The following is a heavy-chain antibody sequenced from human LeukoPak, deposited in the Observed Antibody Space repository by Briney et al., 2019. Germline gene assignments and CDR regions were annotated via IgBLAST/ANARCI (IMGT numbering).Heavy chain of an antibody. CDR2: IYYSGST. CDR1: GGSISSYY. J-gene: IGHJ4*02. Sequence: PSETLSLTCTVSGGSISSYYWNWIRQPPGKGLEWIGYIYYSGSTNYNPSLKSRVTISVDTSKNQFSLKLSSVTAADTAVYYCARDQRNYDFWSGYYIAYFDYWGQGTLVTVSS. V-gene: IGHV4-59*12. D-gene: IGHD3-3*01. CDR3: ARDQRNYDFWSGYYIAYFDY.